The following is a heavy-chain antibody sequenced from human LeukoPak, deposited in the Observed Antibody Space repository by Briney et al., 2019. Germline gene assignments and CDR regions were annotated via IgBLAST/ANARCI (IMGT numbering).Heavy chain of an antibody. D-gene: IGHD4-17*01. CDR2: IYYSGST. CDR1: GGSISSSSYY. Sequence: PSETLSLTCTVSGGSISSSSYYWGWIRQPPGKGLEWIGSIYYSGSTYYNPSLKSRVTISVDTSKNQFSLKLSSVTAADTAVYYCARQTDYGDSGFDPWGQGTLVTVSS. V-gene: IGHV4-39*01. J-gene: IGHJ5*02. CDR3: ARQTDYGDSGFDP.